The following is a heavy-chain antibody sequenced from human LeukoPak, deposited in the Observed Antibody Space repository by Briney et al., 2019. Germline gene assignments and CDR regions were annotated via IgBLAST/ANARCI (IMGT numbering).Heavy chain of an antibody. CDR3: ARGSSWYDAFDI. CDR2: IYTSGST. V-gene: IGHV4-4*07. Sequence: SETLSLTCAVSGGSISSYYWSWIRQPAGKGLEWIGRIYTSGSTNYNPSLKSRVTMSVDTSKNQFSLKLSSVTAADTAVYYCARGSSWYDAFDIWGQGTMVTVSS. D-gene: IGHD6-13*01. CDR1: GGSISSYY. J-gene: IGHJ3*02.